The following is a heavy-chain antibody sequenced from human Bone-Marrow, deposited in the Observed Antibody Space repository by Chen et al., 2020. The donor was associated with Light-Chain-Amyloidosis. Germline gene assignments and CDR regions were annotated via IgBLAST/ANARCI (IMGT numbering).Heavy chain of an antibody. V-gene: IGHV3-9*01. CDR2: ISWNSGSI. CDR1: GFTFDDYA. D-gene: IGHD3-22*01. J-gene: IGHJ4*02. Sequence: EAQLVASGGGLVQPGRSLRLSCAASGFTFDDYAMHLVRQAPGKGLEWVSGISWNSGSIGYADSVKGRFTISRDNAKNSLYLQMNSLRAEDTALYYCAKDSVGYYDSSGYYPFDYWGQGTLVTVSS. CDR3: AKDSVGYYDSSGYYPFDY.